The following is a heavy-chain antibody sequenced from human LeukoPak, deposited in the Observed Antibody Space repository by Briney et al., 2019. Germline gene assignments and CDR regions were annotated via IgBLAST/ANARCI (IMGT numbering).Heavy chain of an antibody. D-gene: IGHD6-6*01. CDR2: IYYSGST. J-gene: IGHJ6*03. Sequence: PSQTLSLSCTVSGGSISGGGYYWSWIRQHPGKGLEWIGYIYYSGSTYYNPSLKSRVTISVDTSKNQFSLKLSSVTAADTAVYYCAREKRIAAQYEYYYYMDVWGKGTTVTVSS. V-gene: IGHV4-31*03. CDR1: GGSISGGGYY. CDR3: AREKRIAAQYEYYYYMDV.